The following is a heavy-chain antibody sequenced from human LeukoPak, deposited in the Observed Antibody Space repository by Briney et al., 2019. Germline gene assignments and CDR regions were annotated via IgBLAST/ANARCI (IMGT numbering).Heavy chain of an antibody. D-gene: IGHD3-10*01. V-gene: IGHV4-59*01. CDR3: ARGRESYSYGSGSYYPHFDY. Sequence: SETLSLTCTVSGGYISTYYWGWIRQPPGKGLEWIGYIYNSGSTNYNPSLKSRVTISVDTSKNQFSLKLSSVTAADTAVYYCARGRESYSYGSGSYYPHFDYWGQGTLVTVSS. CDR2: IYNSGST. J-gene: IGHJ4*02. CDR1: GGYISTYY.